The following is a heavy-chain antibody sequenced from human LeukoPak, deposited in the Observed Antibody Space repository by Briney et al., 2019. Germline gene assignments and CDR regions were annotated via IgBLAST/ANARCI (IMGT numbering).Heavy chain of an antibody. CDR3: GRDPNGDYIGAFDM. V-gene: IGHV3-7*03. CDR2: IKQDGSEK. D-gene: IGHD4-17*01. J-gene: IGHJ3*02. Sequence: GGSLRLSCAASGIILSSYWMSWVRQAPGKGLEWVANIKQDGSEKCCVDSVKGRFTISRDNAKNSLYLEMNSLRAEDTAVYYCGRDPNGDYIGAFDMWGQGTMVTVSS. CDR1: GIILSSYW.